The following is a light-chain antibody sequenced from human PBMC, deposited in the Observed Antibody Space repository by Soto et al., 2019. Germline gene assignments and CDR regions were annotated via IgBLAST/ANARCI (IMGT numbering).Light chain of an antibody. CDR1: QSVSSY. CDR3: QQRSNWPLT. V-gene: IGKV3-11*01. J-gene: IGKJ4*01. CDR2: DAS. Sequence: EIRLSQSPATLPVSTGERATLSCRASQSVSSYLAWYQQKPGQAPRLLIYDASNRATGIPARFSGSGSGTDFTLTISSLEPEDFAVYYCQQRSNWPLTFGGGTKV.